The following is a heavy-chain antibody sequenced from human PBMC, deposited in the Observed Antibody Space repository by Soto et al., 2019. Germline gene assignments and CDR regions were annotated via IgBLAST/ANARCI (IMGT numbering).Heavy chain of an antibody. CDR1: GFTVVSNY. CDR3: AISGGYCSGGSCSPPSGYMEV. D-gene: IGHD2-15*01. J-gene: IGHJ6*03. Sequence: VVSMRLRRAASGFTVVSNYMSWIRQTPGKGLEWVAVIYSGGSTYYADSVKGRFTISRDNSKNTLYLQMNSLRAEDTAVYYCAISGGYCSGGSCSPPSGYMEVWGKRTTVTVSS. V-gene: IGHV3-66*01. CDR2: IYSGGST.